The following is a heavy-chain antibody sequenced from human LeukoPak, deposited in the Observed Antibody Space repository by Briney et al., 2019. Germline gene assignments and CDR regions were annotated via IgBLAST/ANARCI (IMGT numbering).Heavy chain of an antibody. CDR2: VSGSGGST. Sequence: GGSLRLSCAASGFIFSSYAMRWVRQTPGKGLQWVSAVSGSGGSTYYADSVKGRFTISRDNSQNTLYLQMNSLRAEDTAVYYCAKVGATQDFWGQGTLVTVSS. CDR3: AKVGATQDF. J-gene: IGHJ4*02. D-gene: IGHD1-26*01. V-gene: IGHV3-23*01. CDR1: GFIFSSYA.